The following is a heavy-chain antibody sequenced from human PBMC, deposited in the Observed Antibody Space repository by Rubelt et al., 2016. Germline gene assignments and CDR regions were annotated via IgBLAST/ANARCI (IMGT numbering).Heavy chain of an antibody. J-gene: IGHJ4*02. CDR1: GGSISSSSYY. D-gene: IGHD6-19*01. V-gene: IGHV4-39*01. Sequence: QLQLQESGPGLVKPSETLSLTCTVSGGSISSSSYYWGWIRQPPGKGLEWIGRISYSGSTYYNPSLKSRVTISVDTSKNQFSLKLGSVTAADTAVYYCARLSSGWYYFDYWGQGTLVTVSS. CDR2: ISYSGST. CDR3: ARLSSGWYYFDY.